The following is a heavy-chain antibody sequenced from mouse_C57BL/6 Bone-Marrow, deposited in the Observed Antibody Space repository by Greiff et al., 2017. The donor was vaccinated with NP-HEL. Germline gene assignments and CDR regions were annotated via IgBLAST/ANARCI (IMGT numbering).Heavy chain of an antibody. CDR3: TVITTVVRDWYFDV. J-gene: IGHJ1*03. CDR2: IDPETGGT. D-gene: IGHD1-1*01. V-gene: IGHV1-15*01. CDR1: GYTFTDYE. Sequence: VQLQQSGAELVRPGASVTLSCKASGYTFTDYEMHWVKQTPVHGLEWIGAIDPETGGTAYNQKFKGKAILTADKSSSTAYMELRSLTSEDSAVYYCTVITTVVRDWYFDVWGTGTTVTVSS.